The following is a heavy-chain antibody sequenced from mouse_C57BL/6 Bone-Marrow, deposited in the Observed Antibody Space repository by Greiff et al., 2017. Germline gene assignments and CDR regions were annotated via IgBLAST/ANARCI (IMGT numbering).Heavy chain of an antibody. D-gene: IGHD2-3*01. CDR1: GFNIKDDY. V-gene: IGHV14-4*01. CDR2: IDPENGDT. J-gene: IGHJ4*01. CDR3: TTDGCYAMDY. Sequence: VQLQQSGAELVRPGASVKLSCTASGFNIKDDYMHWVKQRPEQGLEWIGWIDPENGDTEYASKFQGKAPITADTSSNTAYLQLSSLTSEDTAVYYCTTDGCYAMDYWGQGTSVTVSS.